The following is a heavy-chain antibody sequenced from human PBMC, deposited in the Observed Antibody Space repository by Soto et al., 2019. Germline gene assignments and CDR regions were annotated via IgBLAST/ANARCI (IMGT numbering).Heavy chain of an antibody. J-gene: IGHJ4*02. CDR2: INHSGST. Sequence: SETLSLTCAVYGGSFSGYYWSWIRQPPGKGLEWIGEINHSGSTNYNPSLKSRVTISVDTSKNQFSLKLSSVTAADTAVYFCARISAYDVLDYWGQGTLVTVSS. CDR1: GGSFSGYY. V-gene: IGHV4-34*01. D-gene: IGHD5-12*01. CDR3: ARISAYDVLDY.